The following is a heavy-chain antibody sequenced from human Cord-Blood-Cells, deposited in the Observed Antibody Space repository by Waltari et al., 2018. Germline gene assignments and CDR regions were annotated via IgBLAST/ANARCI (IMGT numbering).Heavy chain of an antibody. V-gene: IGHV4-34*01. D-gene: IGHD5-18*01. J-gene: IGHJ3*02. CDR1: GGSFSGYY. CDR3: ARVYSSFPDAFDI. CDR2: INHSGST. Sequence: QVQLQQWGAGLLKPSETLSLTCAVYGGSFSGYYCSWTRQPPGKGLEWSGEINHSGSTNYNPSLKSRVTISVDTSKNQFSLKLSSVTAADTAVYYCARVYSSFPDAFDIWGQGTMVTVSS.